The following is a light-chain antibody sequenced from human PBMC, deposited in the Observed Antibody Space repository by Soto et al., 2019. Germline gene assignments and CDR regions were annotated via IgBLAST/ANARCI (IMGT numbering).Light chain of an antibody. CDR2: DAS. J-gene: IGKJ3*01. V-gene: IGKV3-11*01. CDR1: QSVSSY. Sequence: DIVLTQSPATLSLSPGERATLSCRASQSVSSYLVWFQQKPGQAPRLLIYDASTRAAGIPARSSGSGSGTDFTLTISSLEPEDFAVYYCQQRSNWPLTFGPGT. CDR3: QQRSNWPLT.